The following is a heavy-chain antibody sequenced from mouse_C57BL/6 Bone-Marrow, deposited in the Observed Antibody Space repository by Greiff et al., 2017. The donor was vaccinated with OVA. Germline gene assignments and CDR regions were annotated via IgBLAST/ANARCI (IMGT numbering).Heavy chain of an antibody. CDR3: ARSPPPRGRGYFDV. J-gene: IGHJ1*01. D-gene: IGHD3-3*01. Sequence: VKLMESGPELVKPGASVKISCKASGYAFSSSWMNWVKQRPGKGLEWIGRIYPGDGDTNYNGKFKGKATLTADKSSSTAYMQLSSLTSEDSAVYFCARSPPPRGRGYFDVWGSGTTVTVSS. CDR2: IYPGDGDT. CDR1: GYAFSSSW. V-gene: IGHV1-82*01.